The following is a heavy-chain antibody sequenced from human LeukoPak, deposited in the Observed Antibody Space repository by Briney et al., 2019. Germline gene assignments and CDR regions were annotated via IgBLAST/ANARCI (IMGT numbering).Heavy chain of an antibody. V-gene: IGHV1-2*02. J-gene: IGHJ4*02. CDR2: INPNSGGT. CDR3: ATVGKSRWAAFDY. D-gene: IGHD6-13*01. Sequence: ASVKVSCKASGYTFTGHYMHWVRQAPGQGLEWMGWINPNSGGTECAQKFQGRVTMTEDTSTDTAYMELSSLRSEDTAVYYCATVGKSRWAAFDYWGQGTLVTVSS. CDR1: GYTFTGHY.